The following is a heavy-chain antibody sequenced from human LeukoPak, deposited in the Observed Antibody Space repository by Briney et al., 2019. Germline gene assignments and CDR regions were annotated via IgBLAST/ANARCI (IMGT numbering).Heavy chain of an antibody. V-gene: IGHV3-11*05. CDR3: ARVSQWLVPY. Sequence: GGSLRLSCAASGFTFSDYYMSWIRQAPGKGLEWVSYISSTSSYINYADSVKGRFTISRDDAKDSLFLQMNSLRAEDTAVYYCARVSQWLVPYWGQGTLVTVSS. CDR2: ISSTSSYI. CDR1: GFTFSDYY. J-gene: IGHJ4*02. D-gene: IGHD6-19*01.